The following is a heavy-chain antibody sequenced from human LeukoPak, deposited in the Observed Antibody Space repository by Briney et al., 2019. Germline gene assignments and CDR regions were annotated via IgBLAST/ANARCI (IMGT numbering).Heavy chain of an antibody. Sequence: GGSLRLSCATSGFIFSHHGMNWVRQAPGKGLEWVSTISGSGGSTYYADSVKGRFTISRDNSKNTLYLQMNSLRAEDTAVYYCASVVITWGGPGYFDYWGQGTLVTVSS. J-gene: IGHJ4*02. CDR2: ISGSGGST. D-gene: IGHD3-16*01. CDR1: GFIFSHHG. V-gene: IGHV3-23*01. CDR3: ASVVITWGGPGYFDY.